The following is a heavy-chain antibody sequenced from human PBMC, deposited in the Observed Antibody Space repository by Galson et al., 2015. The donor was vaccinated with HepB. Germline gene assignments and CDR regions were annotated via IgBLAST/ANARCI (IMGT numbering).Heavy chain of an antibody. D-gene: IGHD4-17*01. CDR3: VRPRGEGAGDYQNWYFDL. CDR1: GFSFSYFP. CDR2: ISYTGNYI. Sequence: SLRLSCAASGFSFSYFPMHWVRQAPGKGLDWVAVISYTGNYIDYTDSGKGRFTISSANSKNALYLPLNSLRVEDTALYYCVRPRGEGAGDYQNWYFDLWGRGTLVSVSS. J-gene: IGHJ2*01. V-gene: IGHV3-30-3*01.